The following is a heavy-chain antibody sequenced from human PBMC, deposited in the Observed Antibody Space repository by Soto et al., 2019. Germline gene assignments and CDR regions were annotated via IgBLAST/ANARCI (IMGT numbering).Heavy chain of an antibody. CDR3: AKYTYTSRYSFFGMDA. Sequence: PGGSLRLSCSTSGFTFSDYAICWFRQAPGKGLEWVGVIRSKAYGVTTDYAASVKGRFVISRDDSESTAYLQMNSVTTEDTAVYFCAKYTYTSRYSFFGMDAWGHGTTVTVSS. CDR1: GFTFSDYA. V-gene: IGHV3-49*03. CDR2: IRSKAYGVTT. D-gene: IGHD2-2*02. J-gene: IGHJ6*02.